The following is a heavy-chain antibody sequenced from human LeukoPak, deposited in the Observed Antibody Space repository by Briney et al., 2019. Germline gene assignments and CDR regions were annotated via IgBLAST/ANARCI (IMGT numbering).Heavy chain of an antibody. V-gene: IGHV5-51*01. Sequence: GESLLISCKAAAESFITYWIGRVRQLPGKNLVWMGIIYPSDSDTRYSPSFQGQVTISADKSISTAYLQWSNLKASDTAIYYCATCLWFGEGAYMDVWGKGTTVTVSS. CDR1: AESFITYW. CDR3: ATCLWFGEGAYMDV. D-gene: IGHD3-10*01. CDR2: IYPSDSDT. J-gene: IGHJ6*03.